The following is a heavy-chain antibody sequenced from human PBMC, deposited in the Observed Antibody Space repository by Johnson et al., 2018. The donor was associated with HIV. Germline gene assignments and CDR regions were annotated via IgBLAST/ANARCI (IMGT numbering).Heavy chain of an antibody. J-gene: IGHJ3*02. CDR3: ARESGIAGTAFDI. D-gene: IGHD6-13*01. CDR2: IKQDGSEK. V-gene: IGHV3-7*03. Sequence: VQLVESGGGLVKPGGSLRLSCAAYEFTFSDYYMNWIRQAPGKGLEWVANIKQDGSEKYYVDSVKGRFTISRDNAKNSLYLQMNSLRAEDTAVYYCARESGIAGTAFDIWGQGTMVTVSS. CDR1: EFTFSDYY.